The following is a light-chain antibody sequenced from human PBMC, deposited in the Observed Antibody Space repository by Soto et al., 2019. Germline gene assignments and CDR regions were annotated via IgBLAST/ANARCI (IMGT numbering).Light chain of an antibody. J-gene: IGKJ2*01. CDR3: QKYNSAPYT. V-gene: IGKV1-27*01. CDR2: AAS. CDR1: QGISNY. Sequence: DIQMSQSPSSLSASVGDRVTITCRASQGISNYLAWYQQKPGKVPKLLIYAASTLQSGVPSRFSGSGSGADFTLTISCLQPEDVATYYCQKYNSAPYTFGQGTKLEIK.